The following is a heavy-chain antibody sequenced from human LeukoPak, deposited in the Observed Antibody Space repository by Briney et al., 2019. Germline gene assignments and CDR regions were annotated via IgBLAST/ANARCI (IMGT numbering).Heavy chain of an antibody. D-gene: IGHD5-18*01. CDR1: GGSISSGGYY. CDR2: IYYSGST. V-gene: IGHV4-61*08. J-gene: IGHJ4*02. CDR3: ARDGYSYGYGIDY. Sequence: SETLSLTCTVSGGSISSGGYYWSWIRQHPGKGLEWIGYIYYSGSTNYNPSLKSRVTISVDTSKNQFSLKLSSVTATDTAVYYCARDGYSYGYGIDYWGQGTLVTVSS.